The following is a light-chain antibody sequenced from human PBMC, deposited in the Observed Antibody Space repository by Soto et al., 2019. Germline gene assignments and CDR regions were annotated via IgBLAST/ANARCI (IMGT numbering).Light chain of an antibody. CDR3: QQYGSSPPIT. J-gene: IGKJ5*01. Sequence: EIVMTQSPTTLSVSSGGRATLPRRASQSVSSYLAWYQQKPGQAPRLLIYDASNRATGIPARFSGSGSGTDFTLTISSLEPEDFAVYYCQQYGSSPPITFGQGTRLEI. CDR2: DAS. CDR1: QSVSSY. V-gene: IGKV3-11*01.